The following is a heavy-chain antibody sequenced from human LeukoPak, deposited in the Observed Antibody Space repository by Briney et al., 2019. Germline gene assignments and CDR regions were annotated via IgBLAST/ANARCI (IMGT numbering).Heavy chain of an antibody. Sequence: SETLSLTCTVPGGSISSYYWSWTRQPPGKGLEWIGYIYYNGSTNYNPSLKSRVTISVDTSKNQFSLKLSSVTAADTAVYYCARQYDFWSGLFDYWGQGTLVTVSS. CDR2: IYYNGST. V-gene: IGHV4-59*08. J-gene: IGHJ4*02. D-gene: IGHD3-3*01. CDR1: GGSISSYY. CDR3: ARQYDFWSGLFDY.